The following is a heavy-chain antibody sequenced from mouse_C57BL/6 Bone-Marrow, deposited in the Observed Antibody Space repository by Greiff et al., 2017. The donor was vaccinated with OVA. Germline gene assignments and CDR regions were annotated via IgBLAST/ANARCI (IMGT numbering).Heavy chain of an antibody. Sequence: VQLQQSGAELVKPGASVKISCKASGYAFSSYWMNWVKQRPGKGLEWIGQIYPGDGDTNYNGKFKGKATLTADKSSSTAYMQLSSLTSEDSAVYFCARDGYYYGSSYNYWGQGTTLTVSS. J-gene: IGHJ2*01. D-gene: IGHD1-1*01. V-gene: IGHV1-80*01. CDR1: GYAFSSYW. CDR3: ARDGYYYGSSYNY. CDR2: IYPGDGDT.